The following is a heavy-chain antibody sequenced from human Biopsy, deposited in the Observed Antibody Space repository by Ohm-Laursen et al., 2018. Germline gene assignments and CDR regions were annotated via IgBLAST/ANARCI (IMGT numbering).Heavy chain of an antibody. J-gene: IGHJ6*02. V-gene: IGHV2-70*16. CDR1: GLSLSARGMC. CDR2: VDWDDYN. CDR3: ARTPIVIVSAGLVYRHRRHLQGMDV. Sequence: TQTLTLTCSFSGLSLSARGMCVSWIRQAPGKALEWLARVDWDDYNVYSASLQTKLSISKDTSHDQVVLTVNNVDPADTATYYCARTPIVIVSAGLVYRHRRHLQGMDVWGQGIAVTVS. D-gene: IGHD2/OR15-2a*01.